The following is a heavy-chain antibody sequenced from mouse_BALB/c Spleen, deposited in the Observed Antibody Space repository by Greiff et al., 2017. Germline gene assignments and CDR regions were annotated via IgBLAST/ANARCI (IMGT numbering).Heavy chain of an antibody. CDR1: GYTFTSYW. J-gene: IGHJ2*01. CDR3: ARSDYGSSPYYFDY. Sequence: QVQLQQPGAELVKPGASVKLSCKASGYTFTSYWMHWVKQRPGQGLEWIGEIDPSDSYTNYNQKFKGKATLTVDKSSSTAYMQLSSLTSEDSAVYYCARSDYGSSPYYFDYWGQGTTLTVSS. D-gene: IGHD1-1*01. V-gene: IGHV1-69*02. CDR2: IDPSDSYT.